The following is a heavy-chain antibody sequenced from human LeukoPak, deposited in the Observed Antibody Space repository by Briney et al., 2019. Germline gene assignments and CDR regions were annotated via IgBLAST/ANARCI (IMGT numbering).Heavy chain of an antibody. D-gene: IGHD3-16*02. CDR1: VGSICTYY. V-gene: IGHV4-59*08. J-gene: IGHJ6*03. CDR2: IYVSGT. CDR3: ARHKGGGIEYMDV. Sequence: PSETLSLTCTVSVGSICTYYWSWVRQSPGGGLEWIGYIYVSGTRYNPYLQSRVTISIDRSSSQFFLKTTSVTAADSAADCCARHKGGGIEYMDVWGRGTKVTVSS.